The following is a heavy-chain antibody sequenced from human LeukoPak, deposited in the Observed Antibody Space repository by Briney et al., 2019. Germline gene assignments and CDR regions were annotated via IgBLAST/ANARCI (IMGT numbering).Heavy chain of an antibody. Sequence: GGSPRLSCAASGFTFSSYAMSWVRQAPGKGLEWVSAISGSGFTYYADSVKGRFTISRDNSKNTLYLQMNSLRAEDTAVYYCARGLYSSSPWGQGTLVTVSS. V-gene: IGHV3-23*01. J-gene: IGHJ4*02. D-gene: IGHD6-6*01. CDR3: ARGLYSSSP. CDR1: GFTFSSYA. CDR2: ISGSGFT.